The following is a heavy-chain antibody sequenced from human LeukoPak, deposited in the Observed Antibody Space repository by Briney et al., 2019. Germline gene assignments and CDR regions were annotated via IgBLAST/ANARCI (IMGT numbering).Heavy chain of an antibody. Sequence: GGSLRLSCAASGFTFSSYAMSWVRQAPGKGLEWVSAISGSGGSTYYADSVKGRFTISRDNSKNTLYLQMNSLRAEDMAVYYCAKDRAGREGFDYWGQGTLVTVSS. J-gene: IGHJ4*02. V-gene: IGHV3-23*01. CDR3: AKDRAGREGFDY. CDR2: ISGSGGST. CDR1: GFTFSSYA. D-gene: IGHD1-26*01.